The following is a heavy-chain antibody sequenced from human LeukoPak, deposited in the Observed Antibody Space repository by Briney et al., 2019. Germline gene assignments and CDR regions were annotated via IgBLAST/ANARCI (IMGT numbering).Heavy chain of an antibody. Sequence: PSETLSLPCTVSGGSINCGSHYWCWLRQPPGKGLEWIGSLYYPGKTYYNPSLKSRAPMSIHASKNLFSLTLSSVTAAETAVYHGATLYTPNGVYNWYFDLWGRGTLVTVSS. CDR1: GGSINCGSHY. CDR3: ATLYTPNGVYNWYFDL. V-gene: IGHV4-39*01. J-gene: IGHJ2*01. CDR2: LYYPGKT. D-gene: IGHD2-8*01.